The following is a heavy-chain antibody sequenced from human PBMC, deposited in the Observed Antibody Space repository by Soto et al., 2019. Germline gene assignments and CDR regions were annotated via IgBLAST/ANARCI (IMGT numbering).Heavy chain of an antibody. Sequence: GGSLRLSCAASGFTFSSYAMHWVRQAPGKGLEWVAVISYDGSNKYYADSVKGRFTISRDKSKNTLYLQMNSLRAEDTAVYYCARCEGLGTCYYYYGMDVWGQGTTVTVSS. CDR3: ARCEGLGTCYYYYGMDV. V-gene: IGHV3-30*04. CDR1: GFTFSSYA. CDR2: ISYDGSNK. D-gene: IGHD7-27*01. J-gene: IGHJ6*02.